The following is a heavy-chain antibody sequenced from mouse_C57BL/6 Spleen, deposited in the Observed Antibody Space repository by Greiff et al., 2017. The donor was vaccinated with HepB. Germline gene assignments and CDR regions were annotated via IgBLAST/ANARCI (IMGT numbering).Heavy chain of an antibody. CDR1: GFTFSDYG. Sequence: EVQVVESGGGLVKPGGSLKLSCAASGFTFSDYGMHWVRQAPEKGLEWVAYISSGSSTIYYADTVKGRFTISRDNAKNTLFLQMTSLRSEDTAMYYCARPFDGYYVGYWGQGTLVTVSA. CDR3: ARPFDGYYVGY. D-gene: IGHD2-3*01. J-gene: IGHJ3*01. V-gene: IGHV5-17*01. CDR2: ISSGSSTI.